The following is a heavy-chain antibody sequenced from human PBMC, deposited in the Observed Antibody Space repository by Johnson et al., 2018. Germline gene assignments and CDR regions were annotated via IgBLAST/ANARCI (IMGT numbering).Heavy chain of an antibody. CDR1: GYIFTSSD. CDR3: AKRAATTGGTWDV. J-gene: IGHJ6*04. V-gene: IGHV1-8*01. D-gene: IGHD2-8*02. Sequence: QVQLVQSGAEVKKPGASVKVSCKASGYIFTSSDICWVRQATGQGLEWMGCLNPNGGNTGYAQKFQGRVRMTRNTSIRTAYMELSSLRAEDTGVYYCAKRAATTGGTWDVWGKGTTVTVSS. CDR2: LNPNGGNT.